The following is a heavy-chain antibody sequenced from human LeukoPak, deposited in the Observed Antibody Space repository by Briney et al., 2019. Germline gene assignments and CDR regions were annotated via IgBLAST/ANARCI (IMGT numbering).Heavy chain of an antibody. D-gene: IGHD3-22*01. CDR3: ARDLFRERLSPNYYDSSGGVGMDV. CDR1: GFTFSSYS. CDR2: ISSSSSYI. V-gene: IGHV3-21*01. J-gene: IGHJ6*02. Sequence: PGGSLRLSCAASGFTFSSYSMNWVRQAPGKGLEWVSSISSSSSYIYYADSVKGRFTISRDNAKNSLYLQMNSLRAEDTAVYYCARDLFRERLSPNYYDSSGGVGMDVWGQGTTVTVSS.